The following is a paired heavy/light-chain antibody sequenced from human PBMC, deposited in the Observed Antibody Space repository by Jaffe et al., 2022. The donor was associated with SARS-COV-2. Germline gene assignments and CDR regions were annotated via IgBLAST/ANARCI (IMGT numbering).Heavy chain of an antibody. V-gene: IGHV3-33*01. CDR3: ARDRGLGTFYYFDS. Sequence: QVQLVESGGGVVQPGRSLRLSCAASGFTFSNFGMHWVRQAPGKGLEWVAVIWYDGSDKYYADSVKGRFTISRDDSKNTLYLQMNSLRVEDTAVYHCARDRGLGTFYYFDSWGQGTLVTVSS. D-gene: IGHD3-16*01. CDR2: IWYDGSDK. CDR1: GFTFSNFG. J-gene: IGHJ4*02.
Light chain of an antibody. CDR3: QQYGSSPT. CDR2: GAS. V-gene: IGKV3-20*01. CDR1: QSVSSNY. Sequence: EIVLTQSPGTLSLSPGERATLSCRASQSVSSNYLAWYQQKSGQAPRLLIYGASSRATGIPDRFSGSGSGTDFTLTVSRLEPEDFAVYYCQQYGSSPTFGQGTKLEIK. J-gene: IGKJ2*01.